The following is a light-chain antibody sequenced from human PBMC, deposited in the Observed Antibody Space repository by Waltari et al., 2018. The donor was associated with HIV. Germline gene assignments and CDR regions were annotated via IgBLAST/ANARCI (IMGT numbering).Light chain of an antibody. CDR3: SSYAGSNNWV. Sequence: QSALTQPPSASGAPGQSVTISCPGTSSAFGCYNYVSWYQQHPGKAPKLMIYEVSKRPSGVPDRFSGSKSGNTASLTVSGLQAEDEADYYCSSYAGSNNWVFGGGTKLTVL. CDR2: EVS. V-gene: IGLV2-8*01. J-gene: IGLJ3*02. CDR1: SSAFGCYNY.